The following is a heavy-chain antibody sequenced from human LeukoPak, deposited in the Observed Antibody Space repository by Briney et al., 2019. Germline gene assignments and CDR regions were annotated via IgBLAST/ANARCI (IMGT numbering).Heavy chain of an antibody. CDR1: GFTFSTYW. V-gene: IGHV3-74*01. CDR3: AGWGSSGWYPMDV. J-gene: IGHJ6*01. CDR2: INSDASSP. D-gene: IGHD6-19*01. Sequence: GGSLRLSCAASGFTFSTYWMHCVRQAPGNGLVWVSCINSDASSPSYADSVKGRFTISRENAKNTVYLQVNSLRAEDTAVYYCAGWGSSGWYPMDVWGQGNTVTVST.